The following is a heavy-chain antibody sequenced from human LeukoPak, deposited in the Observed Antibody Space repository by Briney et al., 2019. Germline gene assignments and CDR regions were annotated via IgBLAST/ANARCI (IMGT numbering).Heavy chain of an antibody. D-gene: IGHD2-2*01. CDR1: GFTFSSYA. J-gene: IGHJ4*02. CDR2: ISGSGGST. V-gene: IGHV3-23*01. Sequence: GGSLRLSCAASGFTFSSYAMSWVRQAPGKGLEWVSAISGSGGSTYYADSVKGRFTISRDNAKNSLYLQMNSLRAEDTAVYYCARGYCSSTSCSDYWGQGTLVTVSS. CDR3: ARGYCSSTSCSDY.